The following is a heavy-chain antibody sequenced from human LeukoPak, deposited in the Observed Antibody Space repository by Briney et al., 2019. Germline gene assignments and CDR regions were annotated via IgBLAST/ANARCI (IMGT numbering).Heavy chain of an antibody. Sequence: GGSLRLSCAVSGLTLSRYWMTWVCQAPGKGLEWVANIKEDGSEKYYVDSVKGRFTISRDNSKNTLYLQMNSLRAEDTAVYYCARDRVGALDYWGQGTLVTVSS. V-gene: IGHV3-7*03. CDR2: IKEDGSEK. CDR1: GLTLSRYW. D-gene: IGHD1-26*01. J-gene: IGHJ4*02. CDR3: ARDRVGALDY.